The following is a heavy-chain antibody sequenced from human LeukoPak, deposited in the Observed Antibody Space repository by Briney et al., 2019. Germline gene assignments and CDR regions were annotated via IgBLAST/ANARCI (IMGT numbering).Heavy chain of an antibody. J-gene: IGHJ4*02. Sequence: TSETLSLTCAVSGDSFTDYYWTWIRQPPGKGLEWIGEINHRGSTNYNPSLKSRVTISIETSKNQFSLSLSSVTAADTALYYCARGPRVYNYGQKIDYWGQGTLVTVSS. CDR1: GDSFTDYY. CDR2: INHRGST. CDR3: ARGPRVYNYGQKIDY. D-gene: IGHD5-18*01. V-gene: IGHV4-34*01.